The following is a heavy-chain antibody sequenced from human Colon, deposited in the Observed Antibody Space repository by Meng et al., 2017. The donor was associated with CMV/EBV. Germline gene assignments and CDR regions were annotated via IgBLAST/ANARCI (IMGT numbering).Heavy chain of an antibody. J-gene: IGHJ4*02. D-gene: IGHD6-13*01. Sequence: ASVKVSCKVSGYTLTELSIHWVRQAPGKGLEWMGGFNPEDGERVYAQKFQGRVIMTDDTSTDTAYMELSSLRFEDTAVYYCASERLGAAAIPLDYWGQGTPVTVSS. CDR2: FNPEDGER. CDR3: ASERLGAAAIPLDY. V-gene: IGHV1-24*01. CDR1: GYTLTELS.